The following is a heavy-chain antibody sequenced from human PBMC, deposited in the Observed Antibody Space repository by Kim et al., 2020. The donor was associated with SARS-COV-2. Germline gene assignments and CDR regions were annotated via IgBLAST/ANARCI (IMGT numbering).Heavy chain of an antibody. D-gene: IGHD3-22*01. CDR2: IKQDGSEK. Sequence: GGSLRLSCAASGFTFSSYWMSWVRQAPGKGLEWVANIKQDGSEKNYVDSVKGRFTISRDNAKNSLYLQMNSLRAEDTAVYYCARDSTMIGGYYYYGMDVWGQGTTVTVSS. V-gene: IGHV3-7*01. CDR1: GFTFSSYW. J-gene: IGHJ6*02. CDR3: ARDSTMIGGYYYYGMDV.